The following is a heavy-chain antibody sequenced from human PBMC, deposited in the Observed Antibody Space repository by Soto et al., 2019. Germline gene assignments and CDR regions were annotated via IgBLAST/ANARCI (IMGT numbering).Heavy chain of an antibody. D-gene: IGHD2-15*01. CDR2: IGTAGDT. V-gene: IGHV3-13*01. CDR1: GFTFSSYD. Sequence: GGSLRLSCAASGFTFSSYDMHWVRQATGKGLEWVSAIGTAGDTYYPGSVKGRFTISRENAKNSLYLQMNSLRAEDTAVYYCARGPVPYCSGGSCYPNVYYGMDVWGQGTTVTVSS. J-gene: IGHJ6*02. CDR3: ARGPVPYCSGGSCYPNVYYGMDV.